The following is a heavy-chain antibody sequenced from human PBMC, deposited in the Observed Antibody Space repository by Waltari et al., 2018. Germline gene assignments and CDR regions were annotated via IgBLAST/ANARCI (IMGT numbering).Heavy chain of an antibody. CDR2: INPSGGST. J-gene: IGHJ6*02. V-gene: IGHV1-46*01. Sequence: QVQLVQSGAEVKKPGASVKVSCKASGYTFTSYYMHWVRQAPGQGLEWMGIINPSGGSTSYAQKFQGRVTMTRDTSTSTVYMELSSLRSEDTAVYYCARELRGDGYYYYGMDVWGQGTTVTVSS. CDR3: ARELRGDGYYYYGMDV. D-gene: IGHD3-16*01. CDR1: GYTFTSYY.